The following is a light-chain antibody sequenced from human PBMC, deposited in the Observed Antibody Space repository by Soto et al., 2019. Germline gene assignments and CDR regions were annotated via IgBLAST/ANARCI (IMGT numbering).Light chain of an antibody. Sequence: EIVLTQSPGTLSLSPGERATLSCRASQSVSSSYLAWYQQKPGQAPRLLIYDASARATATPERFSASGSGTDFTLTISDVQPEDFALYYCHQRQSWPRTFGQGTKADIK. CDR3: HQRQSWPRT. J-gene: IGKJ1*01. CDR2: DAS. V-gene: IGKV3D-20*02. CDR1: QSVSSSY.